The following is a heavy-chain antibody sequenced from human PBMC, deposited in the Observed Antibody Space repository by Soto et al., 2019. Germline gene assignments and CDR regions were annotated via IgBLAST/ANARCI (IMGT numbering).Heavy chain of an antibody. Sequence: GXSGKVRSKASANTFPSYDLNWGGQATGHGLEWMGWINPNSGNIGYAQKFQGRVTMTRDTAIRTAYMEVSRLRSDDTDVYYCARGRASGSYYLLDYWGQGTSVTVYS. CDR2: INPNSGNI. V-gene: IGHV1-8*01. J-gene: IGHJ4*02. CDR1: ANTFPSYD. D-gene: IGHD3-10*01. CDR3: ARGRASGSYYLLDY.